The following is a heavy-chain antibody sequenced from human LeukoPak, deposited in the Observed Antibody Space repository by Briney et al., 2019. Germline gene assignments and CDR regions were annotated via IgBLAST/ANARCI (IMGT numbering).Heavy chain of an antibody. V-gene: IGHV1-69*04. CDR2: IIPILGIA. CDR3: ARGSDSSGWLGDWFDP. CDR1: GGTFSSYA. D-gene: IGHD6-19*01. Sequence: SVKVSCKASGGTFSSYAISWVRQAPGQGLEWMGRIIPILGIANYAQKFQGRVTITADKPTSTAYMELSSLRSEDTAVYYCARGSDSSGWLGDWFDPWGQGTLVTVSS. J-gene: IGHJ5*02.